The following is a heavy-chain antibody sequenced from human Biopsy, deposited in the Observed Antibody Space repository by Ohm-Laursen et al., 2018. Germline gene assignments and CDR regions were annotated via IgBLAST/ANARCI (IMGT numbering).Heavy chain of an antibody. CDR1: GGSISNYY. CDR3: ARVGVGAPSIDYFDS. V-gene: IGHV4-59*01. CDR2: IYYSGST. J-gene: IGHJ4*02. D-gene: IGHD1-26*01. Sequence: SETLSLTCTVSGGSISNYYWSWIRQPPGKGLEWIGYIYYSGSTNYNPSLRSRVTISVDRSKNQFSLELSSVTAADTAVYYCARVGVGAPSIDYFDSWGQGALVTVSS.